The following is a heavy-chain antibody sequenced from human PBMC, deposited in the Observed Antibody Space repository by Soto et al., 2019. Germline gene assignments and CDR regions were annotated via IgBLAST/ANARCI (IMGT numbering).Heavy chain of an antibody. CDR1: GFTFSSYA. CDR3: AKAQYDFWSGYPSRYLDY. J-gene: IGHJ4*02. CDR2: ISGSGGST. D-gene: IGHD3-3*01. Sequence: EVQLLESGGGLVQPGGSLRLSCVASGFTFSSYAMSWVRQAPGKGLEWVSAISGSGGSTYYADSVKGRFTMSRDNSKNTMYLQMNSLRAEDTAVYYCAKAQYDFWSGYPSRYLDYWGQGTLVTVSS. V-gene: IGHV3-23*01.